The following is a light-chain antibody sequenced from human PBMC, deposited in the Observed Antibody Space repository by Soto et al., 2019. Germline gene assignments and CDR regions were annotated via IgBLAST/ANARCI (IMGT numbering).Light chain of an antibody. J-gene: IGLJ1*01. V-gene: IGLV2-14*01. CDR2: EVS. CDR3: SSYISSSTYV. Sequence: QSALTQPASVSGSPGQSITISCTGTSSDVGAYNSVSWYQQYPGKAPKLMMYEVSNRPSGVSDRFSGSKSGNTASLTISGLQTGDEEDYYCSSYISSSTYVFGTGTKLTVL. CDR1: SSDVGAYNS.